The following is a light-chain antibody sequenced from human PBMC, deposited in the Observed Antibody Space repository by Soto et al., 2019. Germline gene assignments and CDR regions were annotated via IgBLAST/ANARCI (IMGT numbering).Light chain of an antibody. CDR3: QQYGNSPIT. CDR1: QSVSNNY. J-gene: IGKJ5*01. CDR2: GAS. V-gene: IGKV3-20*01. Sequence: EIVLTQSPGTLSLSPGERATLSCRASQSVSNNYLAWYQQKPGQAPRLLIYGASNRATGIPDRFSGSGSGTDFTLTISSLEPEDYAVYHCQQYGNSPITFGQGTRLEIK.